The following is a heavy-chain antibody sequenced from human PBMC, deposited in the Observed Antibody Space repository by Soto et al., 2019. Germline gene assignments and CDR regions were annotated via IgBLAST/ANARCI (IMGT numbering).Heavy chain of an antibody. CDR2: IYYSGST. J-gene: IGHJ4*02. D-gene: IGHD3-10*01. CDR3: ATLWFGEGNY. Sequence: ETLSLTCTVCGGSIRSSSYYWGWIRQPPGKGLEWIGSIYYSGSTYYNPSLKSRVTISVDTSKNQFSLKLSSVTAADTAVYYCATLWFGEGNYWGQGTLVTVSS. CDR1: GGSIRSSSYY. V-gene: IGHV4-39*01.